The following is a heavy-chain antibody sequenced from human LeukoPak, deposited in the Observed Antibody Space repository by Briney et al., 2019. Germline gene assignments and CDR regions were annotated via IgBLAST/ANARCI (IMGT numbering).Heavy chain of an antibody. V-gene: IGHV3-30-3*01. D-gene: IGHD3-10*01. CDR1: GFTFRNYV. CDR3: AREGYYGSGSPPSLYFDY. CDR2: TSPDLNVK. J-gene: IGHJ4*02. Sequence: GGSLRLSCAASGFTFRNYVIHWVRQAPGKGLEWVAVTSPDLNVKLYADSVKGRFTISRDNSRSTLYLQMNSLRPEDTAIYYCAREGYYGSGSPPSLYFDYWGQGTLVTVSS.